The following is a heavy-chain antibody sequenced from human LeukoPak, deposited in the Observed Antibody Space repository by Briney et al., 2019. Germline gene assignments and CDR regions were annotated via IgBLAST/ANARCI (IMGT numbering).Heavy chain of an antibody. D-gene: IGHD1/OR15-1a*01. CDR2: ISSSSSYI. V-gene: IGHV3-21*01. J-gene: IGHJ6*02. CDR3: ARDREQEEYYYYYYGMDV. CDR1: GFTFSSYS. Sequence: GGSLRLSCAASGFTFSSYSMNWVRQAPGKGLEWVSSISSSSSYIYYADSVKGRFTISRDNAKNSLYLQMNSLRAEDTAVYYCARDREQEEYYYYYYGMDVWGQGTTVTVSS.